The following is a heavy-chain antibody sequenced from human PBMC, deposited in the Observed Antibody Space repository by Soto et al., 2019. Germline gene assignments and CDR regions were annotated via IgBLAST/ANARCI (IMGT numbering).Heavy chain of an antibody. J-gene: IGHJ4*02. CDR3: ARHATYCSSNSCYEFDF. D-gene: IGHD2-2*01. V-gene: IGHV4-39*01. CDR1: GGSIRSSGYY. CDR2: IFHSGST. Sequence: SETLSLTCTVSGGSIRSSGYYWGWIRRPPGMGLEWIGSIFHSGSTLYTPSLNGRVTISVDTSKNQFSLKMTSVTAAVTAVYYCARHATYCSSNSCYEFDFWGQGSLVTVSS.